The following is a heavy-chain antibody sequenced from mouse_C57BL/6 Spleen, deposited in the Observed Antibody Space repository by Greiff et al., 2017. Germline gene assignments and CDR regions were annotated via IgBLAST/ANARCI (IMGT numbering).Heavy chain of an antibody. CDR3: ARRDYGYFDV. CDR2: ISSGGSYT. CDR1: GFTFSSYG. J-gene: IGHJ1*03. V-gene: IGHV5-6*01. Sequence: EVHLVESGGDLVKPGGSLKLSCAASGFTFSSYGMSWVRQTPDKRLEWVATISSGGSYTYYPDSVKGRFTISRDNAKNTLYLQMSSLKSEDTAMYYCARRDYGYFDVWGTGTTVTVSS.